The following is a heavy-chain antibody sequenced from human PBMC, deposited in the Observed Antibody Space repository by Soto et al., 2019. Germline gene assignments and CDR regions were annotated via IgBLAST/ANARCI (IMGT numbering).Heavy chain of an antibody. CDR3: ARVGVPAAILVSTKYYYYMDV. Sequence: GGSLRLSCAASGFTFSSYSMNWVRQAPGKGLEWVSSISSSSSYIYYADSVKGRFTISRDNAKNSLYLQMNSLRAEDTAVYYCARVGVPAAILVSTKYYYYMDVWGKGTTVTVSS. D-gene: IGHD2-2*02. CDR2: ISSSSSYI. J-gene: IGHJ6*03. V-gene: IGHV3-21*01. CDR1: GFTFSSYS.